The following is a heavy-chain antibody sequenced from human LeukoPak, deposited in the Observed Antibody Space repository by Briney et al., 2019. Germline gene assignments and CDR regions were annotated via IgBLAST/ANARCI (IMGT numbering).Heavy chain of an antibody. CDR2: IYYTGST. V-gene: IGHV4-61*01. J-gene: IGHJ4*02. Sequence: SETLSLTCTVSGGSISSSSYYWSWIRQPPGKGLEWIGYIYYTGSTNYNPSLKSRVTISVDTSKNQFSLKLSSVTAADTAVYYCARDRGDGYDYFWDYWGQGTLVTVSS. D-gene: IGHD5-12*01. CDR3: ARDRGDGYDYFWDY. CDR1: GGSISSSSYY.